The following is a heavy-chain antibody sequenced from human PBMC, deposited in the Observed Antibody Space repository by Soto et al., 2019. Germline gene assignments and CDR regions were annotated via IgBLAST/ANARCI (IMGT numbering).Heavy chain of an antibody. CDR3: VKDQSFTVTGVTIRAADF. V-gene: IGHV3-72*01. D-gene: IGHD4-17*01. J-gene: IGHJ4*02. CDR2: MRNMANEYST. Sequence: GGSLRLSCAASGFTFGDHFLDWVRQAPGKGLEWVGRMRNMANEYSTEYAASVKGRFTISRDDSKNSLYLQMHSLKGEDTATFYCVKDQSFTVTGVTIRAADFWGQGALVTVSS. CDR1: GFTFGDHF.